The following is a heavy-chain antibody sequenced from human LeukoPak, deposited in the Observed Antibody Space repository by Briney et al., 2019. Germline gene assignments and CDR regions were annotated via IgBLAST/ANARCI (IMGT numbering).Heavy chain of an antibody. V-gene: IGHV3-23*01. D-gene: IGHD6-19*01. Sequence: PGGSLRLSCASSGFTFTSYVMNWVRQAPRKGLDWVSGISGSGGTTYYADSVKGRFTISRDNSKNTFYLQMNSLRAEDTAVYFCAKGHIPGLAVAYDYWGQGVLVTVSS. CDR3: AKGHIPGLAVAYDY. J-gene: IGHJ4*02. CDR2: ISGSGGTT. CDR1: GFTFTSYV.